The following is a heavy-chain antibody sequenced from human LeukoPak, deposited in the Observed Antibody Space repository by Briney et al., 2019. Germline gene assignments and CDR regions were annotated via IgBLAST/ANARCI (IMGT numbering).Heavy chain of an antibody. CDR1: GFTFSSYI. D-gene: IGHD3-10*01. Sequence: GGSLRLSCAASGFTFSSYIMNWVRQAPGKGLEWVSSISSSSSYIYYADSVKGRFTLSRDNAKNSLYLQMNSLRAEDTAVYYCARDLGGTRITMVRGVIIETHRRYYMDVWGKGTTVTVSS. CDR2: ISSSSSYI. V-gene: IGHV3-21*01. J-gene: IGHJ6*03. CDR3: ARDLGGTRITMVRGVIIETHRRYYMDV.